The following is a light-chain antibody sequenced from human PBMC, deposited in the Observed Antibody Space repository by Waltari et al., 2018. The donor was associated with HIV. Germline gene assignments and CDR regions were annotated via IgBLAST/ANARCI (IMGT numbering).Light chain of an antibody. J-gene: IGKJ4*01. CDR1: QDITNY. CDR3: QQYDSLLT. Sequence: DIQMTQSPSSLSASIGDRVTITCQASQDITNYLNWYQQKPGKAPKLLIYDASKLETGVPSRFSGSASGTYFTFTISSLQPEDLATYYCQQYDSLLTFGGGTKVEIK. V-gene: IGKV1-33*01. CDR2: DAS.